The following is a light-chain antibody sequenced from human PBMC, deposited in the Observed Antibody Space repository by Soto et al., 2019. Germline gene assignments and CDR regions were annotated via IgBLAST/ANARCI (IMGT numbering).Light chain of an antibody. V-gene: IGKV1-8*01. CDR2: AAS. Sequence: AIRMTQSPSSFSASTGDRVTITCRASQGISSYLAWYQQKPGKAPTLLIYAASTLQSGVPSRFSGSGSGTDFPLTISCLQSEDFATYYCQQYYSYPYTFGQGTKLEIK. CDR3: QQYYSYPYT. J-gene: IGKJ2*01. CDR1: QGISSY.